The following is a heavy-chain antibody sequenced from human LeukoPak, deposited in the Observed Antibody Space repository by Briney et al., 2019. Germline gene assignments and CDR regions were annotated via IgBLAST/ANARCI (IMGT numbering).Heavy chain of an antibody. J-gene: IGHJ4*02. Sequence: XISXXXSGXXFXNYWIGWVRQMPXKGLEWMGIIWPSDSDTRYSPSFQGQVTISADKSISTAYLQWSSLKASDTAIYFCARRISGYYIDYWGQGTLVSVSS. CDR3: ARRISGYYIDY. V-gene: IGHV5-51*01. D-gene: IGHD1-26*01. CDR1: GXXFXNYW. CDR2: IWPSDSDT.